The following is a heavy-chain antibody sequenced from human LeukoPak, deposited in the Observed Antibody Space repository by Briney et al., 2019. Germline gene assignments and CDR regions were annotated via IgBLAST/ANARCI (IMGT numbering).Heavy chain of an antibody. Sequence: GGSLRLSCAASGFTFSSYAMSWVRQAPGKGLEWVSAISGSGGSTYYADSVKGRFTISRDNSKNTLYLQMNSLKTEDTAVYYCTTDYVWGSYQFDPWGQGTLVTVSS. J-gene: IGHJ5*02. CDR1: GFTFSSYA. V-gene: IGHV3-23*01. CDR2: ISGSGGST. D-gene: IGHD3-16*02. CDR3: TTDYVWGSYQFDP.